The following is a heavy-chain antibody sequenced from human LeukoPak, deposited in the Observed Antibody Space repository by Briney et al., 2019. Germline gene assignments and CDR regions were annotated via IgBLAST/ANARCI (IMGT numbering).Heavy chain of an antibody. CDR1: GFTFTTYW. V-gene: IGHV3-74*03. CDR2: INSDGSDT. CDR3: ARGTNGIWSFDY. Sequence: PGGSLXLSCAASGFTFTTYWMHWVRQAPGKGVVWVSRINSDGSDTTYADSVKGGFSISRDNAKNTLYLQMNSLRAEDTAVYYCARGTNGIWSFDYWGQGTLVTVSS. J-gene: IGHJ4*02. D-gene: IGHD2-8*01.